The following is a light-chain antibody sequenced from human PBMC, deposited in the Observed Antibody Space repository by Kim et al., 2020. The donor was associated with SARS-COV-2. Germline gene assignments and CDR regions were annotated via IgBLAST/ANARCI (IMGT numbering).Light chain of an antibody. CDR3: QQYDNLPLT. CDR2: DAS. Sequence: DIQMTQSPSSLSASVGDRVTITCQASQDINNFLNWYQTKPGKAPKLLIYDASNLETGVPSRFSGSGSETDFTFTISSLQPEDIATYYCQQYDNLPLTFGGGTKVDIK. J-gene: IGKJ4*01. V-gene: IGKV1-33*01. CDR1: QDINNF.